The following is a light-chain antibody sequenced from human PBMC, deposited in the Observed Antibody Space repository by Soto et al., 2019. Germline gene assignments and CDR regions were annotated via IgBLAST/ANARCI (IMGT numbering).Light chain of an antibody. CDR3: QQHNSYWT. V-gene: IGKV1-5*03. CDR1: QSISSW. CDR2: KAS. Sequence: DIQMTQSPSPLSASVGDRVTITCRASQSISSWLAWYQQKPGKAPKLLIYKASSLESGVPSRFSGSGSGTEFSLTISSLKTDDFATYYCQQHNSYWTFGQGTKVDIK. J-gene: IGKJ1*01.